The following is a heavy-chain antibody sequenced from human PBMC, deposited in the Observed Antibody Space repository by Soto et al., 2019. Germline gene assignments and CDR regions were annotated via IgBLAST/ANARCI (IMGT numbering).Heavy chain of an antibody. V-gene: IGHV1-8*01. Sequence: QVQLVQSGAEVKKPGASVKVSCKASGYTLTSYDINWVRQATGQGLEWMGWMNPNSGNTGYAQKFQGRVTMTRNTSRSTAYMELSSLKSEDTAVYYWARGRAHTAMVWAWFDPWGQGTLVTVSS. CDR1: GYTLTSYD. J-gene: IGHJ5*02. D-gene: IGHD5-18*01. CDR2: MNPNSGNT. CDR3: ARGRAHTAMVWAWFDP.